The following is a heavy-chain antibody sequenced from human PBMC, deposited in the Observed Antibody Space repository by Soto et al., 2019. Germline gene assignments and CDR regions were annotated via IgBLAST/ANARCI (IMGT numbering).Heavy chain of an antibody. Sequence: GGSLRLSCAASGFTFSSYGMHWVRQAPGKGLEWVAVIWYDGSNKYYADSVKGRFTISRDNSKNTLYLQMNSLRAEDTAVYYCARGRSYDYIWGSYRYDAFDIWGQGTMVTVSS. CDR3: ARGRSYDYIWGSYRYDAFDI. V-gene: IGHV3-33*01. CDR2: IWYDGSNK. CDR1: GFTFSSYG. J-gene: IGHJ3*02. D-gene: IGHD3-16*02.